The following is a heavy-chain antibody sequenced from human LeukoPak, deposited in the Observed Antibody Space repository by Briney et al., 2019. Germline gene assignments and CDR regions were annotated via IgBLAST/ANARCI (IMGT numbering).Heavy chain of an antibody. V-gene: IGHV3-30*02. CDR3: ARNKRADM. CDR2: IRNDGSNY. CDR1: GFTFSDYG. D-gene: IGHD1/OR15-1a*01. J-gene: IGHJ3*02. Sequence: GGSLRLSCAASGFTFSDYGMHWVRQAPGKGLEWVAFIRNDGSNYYHADSVKGRFTISRDNAKNSLSLQMISLRAEDTAVYYCARNKRADMWGQGTMVTVSS.